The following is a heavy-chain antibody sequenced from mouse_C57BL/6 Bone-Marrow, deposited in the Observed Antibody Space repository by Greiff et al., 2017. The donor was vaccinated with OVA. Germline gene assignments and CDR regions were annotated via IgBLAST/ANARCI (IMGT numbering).Heavy chain of an antibody. CDR2: INPNNGGT. CDR3: AREGMGCYFDY. V-gene: IGHV1-26*01. D-gene: IGHD2-10*02. Sequence: EVQLQQSGPELVKPGASVKISCTASGYTFTDYYMNWVKQSPGKSLEWIGDINPNNGGTSYNQKFKGKATLTVDKSSSTAYMELRSLTSEDSAVEYCAREGMGCYFDYWGQGTTLTVSS. J-gene: IGHJ2*01. CDR1: GYTFTDYY.